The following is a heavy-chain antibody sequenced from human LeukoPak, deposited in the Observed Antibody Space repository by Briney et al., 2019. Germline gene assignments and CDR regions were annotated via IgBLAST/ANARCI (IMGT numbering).Heavy chain of an antibody. J-gene: IGHJ4*02. CDR3: AKELRGSYCDSSGNLDY. CDR1: GFTFNTYA. CDR2: VSGSGNLI. D-gene: IGHD3-22*01. Sequence: GGSLRLSCAASGFTFNTYAMSWVRQAPGKGLECVSAVSGSGNLIYYADSVKGRFTISRDNSKSTLYLQMNSLRAEDTAVYYCAKELRGSYCDSSGNLDYWGQGTLVTVSS. V-gene: IGHV3-23*01.